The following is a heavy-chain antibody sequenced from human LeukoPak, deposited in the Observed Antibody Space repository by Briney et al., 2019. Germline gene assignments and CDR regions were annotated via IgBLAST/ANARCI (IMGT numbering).Heavy chain of an antibody. J-gene: IGHJ4*02. CDR2: IYYSGST. CDR3: ARLASSGWSHCDY. V-gene: IGHV4-59*08. CDR1: GGSISGYY. Sequence: SSETLSLTCTVSGGSISGYYWSWIRQPPGKGPEGIGYIYYSGSTNYNPSLKSRVTISVDTSKNQFSLKMNSVTAADTAVYYCARLASSGWSHCDYWGQGTLVTVSS. D-gene: IGHD6-19*01.